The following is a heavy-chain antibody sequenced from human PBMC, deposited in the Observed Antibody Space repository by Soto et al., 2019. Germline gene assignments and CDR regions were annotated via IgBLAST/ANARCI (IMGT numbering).Heavy chain of an antibody. D-gene: IGHD4-17*01. V-gene: IGHV4-30-4*01. CDR1: GGSLSSGTYY. Sequence: SETLSLTCTVSGGSLSSGTYYWSWIRQPPGKGLEWIGYIYHSGSSQSNPSLKSRVTISIDTSKNQFSLELRSVTAADTAVYYCARDILDTTVDYFFDSWGQGRLVTVSS. CDR3: ARDILDTTVDYFFDS. J-gene: IGHJ4*02. CDR2: IYHSGSS.